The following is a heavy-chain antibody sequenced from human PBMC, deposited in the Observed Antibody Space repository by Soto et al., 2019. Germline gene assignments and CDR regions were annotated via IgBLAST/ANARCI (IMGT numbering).Heavy chain of an antibody. V-gene: IGHV3-66*01. CDR1: GFTVSSNY. Sequence: EVQLVESGGGLVQPGGSLRLSCAASGFTVSSNYMSWVRQAPGKGLEWVSVIYSGGSTYYADSVKGRFTISRDNSKNTLYLQMNSLRAEDTAVYYCARDLRESPHYGPAWGLDYYGMDVWGQGTTVTVSS. J-gene: IGHJ6*02. CDR2: IYSGGST. CDR3: ARDLRESPHYGPAWGLDYYGMDV. D-gene: IGHD3-10*01.